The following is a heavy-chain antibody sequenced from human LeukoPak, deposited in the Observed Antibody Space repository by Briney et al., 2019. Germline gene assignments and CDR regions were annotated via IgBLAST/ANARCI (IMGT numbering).Heavy chain of an antibody. CDR2: TSSTGSN. J-gene: IGHJ5*01. D-gene: IGHD3-10*01. CDR1: GDSISNNY. Sequence: SETLSLTCTVSGDSISNNYWNWIRQPPGKGLEWIGYTSSTGSNDYNPSLKSRVTISVDTSRNLFSLRLTSVTAADTAVYYCGRHFTGTSGNYYTDSWGQGTLVTVSS. CDR3: GRHFTGTSGNYYTDS. V-gene: IGHV4-59*08.